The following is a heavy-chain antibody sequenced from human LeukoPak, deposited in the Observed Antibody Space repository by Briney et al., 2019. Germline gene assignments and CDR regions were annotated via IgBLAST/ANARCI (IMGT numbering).Heavy chain of an antibody. Sequence: GGSLRLSCAASGFPFSSYWMHWVRQVPGKGLVWVSRINGDGSSTSYADSVKGRFTISRDNAKNTLYLQMNGLRAEDTAVYYCARDVDSSGYYVNFDYWGQGTLVTVSS. V-gene: IGHV3-74*01. CDR1: GFPFSSYW. J-gene: IGHJ4*02. CDR2: INGDGSST. CDR3: ARDVDSSGYYVNFDY. D-gene: IGHD3-22*01.